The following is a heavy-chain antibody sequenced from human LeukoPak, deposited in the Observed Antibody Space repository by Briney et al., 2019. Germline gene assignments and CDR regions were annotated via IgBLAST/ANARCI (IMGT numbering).Heavy chain of an antibody. Sequence: PGGSLRLSCAASGFTFSNYWMTWVRQAPGKGLECVANIKQDGSEKYYVDSVKGRFTISRDNAKNSLYLQMNSLRAEDTAFYYCARERCSGASCFPDYWGQGTLVTVSS. D-gene: IGHD2-15*01. CDR2: IKQDGSEK. CDR1: GFTFSNYW. J-gene: IGHJ4*02. V-gene: IGHV3-7*01. CDR3: ARERCSGASCFPDY.